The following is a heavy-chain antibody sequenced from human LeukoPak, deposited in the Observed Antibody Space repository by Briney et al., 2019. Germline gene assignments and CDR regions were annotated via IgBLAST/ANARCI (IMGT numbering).Heavy chain of an antibody. J-gene: IGHJ4*02. V-gene: IGHV3-33*01. D-gene: IGHD6-19*01. CDR2: IWYDGSNK. Sequence: GGSLRLSSAASGFTFSSYGMHWVRQAPGKGLEWVAVIWYDGSNKYYADSVKGRFTISRDNSKNTLYLQMNSLRAEDTAVYYCARDIGIAVAGSDYWGQGTLVTVSS. CDR3: ARDIGIAVAGSDY. CDR1: GFTFSSYG.